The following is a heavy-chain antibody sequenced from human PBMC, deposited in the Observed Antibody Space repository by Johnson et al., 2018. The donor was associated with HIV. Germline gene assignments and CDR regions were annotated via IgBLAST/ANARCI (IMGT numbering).Heavy chain of an antibody. CDR3: AKALSGWFDSFDI. D-gene: IGHD6-19*01. J-gene: IGHJ3*02. CDR2: ISWNSDSI. V-gene: IGHV3-9*01. CDR1: GFTFDEYA. Sequence: VQLVESGGGLVQPGRSLRLSCAASGFTFDEYAMHWVRQAPGKGLEWVSGISWNSDSIGYVDSVKGRFTISRDNAKNSLYLQMTSLRAEDTALYYCAKALSGWFDSFDIWGQGTMVTVSS.